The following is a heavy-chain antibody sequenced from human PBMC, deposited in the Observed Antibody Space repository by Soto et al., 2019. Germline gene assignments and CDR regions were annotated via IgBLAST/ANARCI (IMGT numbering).Heavy chain of an antibody. CDR3: ARPDYYYGMDV. Sequence: GESLKISCXGSGYNFTNYWIGWVRQMPGKGLEWMGITYPGDSDTRYSPSFQGQVTISADKSINTAYLQWSSLKASDNAMYYCARPDYYYGMDVWGQGTTVTVSS. J-gene: IGHJ6*02. CDR2: TYPGDSDT. V-gene: IGHV5-51*01. CDR1: GYNFTNYW.